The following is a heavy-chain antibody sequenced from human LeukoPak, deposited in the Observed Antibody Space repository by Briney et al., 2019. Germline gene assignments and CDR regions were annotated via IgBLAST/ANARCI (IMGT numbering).Heavy chain of an antibody. CDR3: ARVRIVGSTYDVFDI. J-gene: IGHJ3*02. CDR2: ISYDGTTK. D-gene: IGHD1-26*01. V-gene: IGHV3-30-3*01. Sequence: PGGSLRLSCAASGFTFSTYAMHWVRQAPGKGLEWVAVISYDGTTKYHADSVKGRFTISRDNSKNTLYLQMNTLRAEDTAVYYCARVRIVGSTYDVFDIWGQGTMVTVSS. CDR1: GFTFSTYA.